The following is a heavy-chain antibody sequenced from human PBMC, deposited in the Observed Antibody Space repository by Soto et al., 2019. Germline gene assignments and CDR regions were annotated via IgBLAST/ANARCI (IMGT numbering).Heavy chain of an antibody. CDR3: ARSGYSVAWGY. D-gene: IGHD5-18*01. J-gene: IGHJ4*02. Sequence: EVQLVESGGGLIPPGGSLRLSCAASGFLVNSAYMTWVRQAPGKGLEWLSMINSDGSTLYAESVKGRFTISRDNSKNRLELEMNSLRAEDTAMYYCARSGYSVAWGYWGQGTLVIVTS. CDR1: GFLVNSAY. CDR2: INSDGST. V-gene: IGHV3-53*01.